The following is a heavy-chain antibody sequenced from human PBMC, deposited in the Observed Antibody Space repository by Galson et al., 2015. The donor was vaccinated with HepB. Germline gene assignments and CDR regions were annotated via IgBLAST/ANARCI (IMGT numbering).Heavy chain of an antibody. J-gene: IGHJ4*02. Sequence: ETLSLTCAVSGYSISSGYYWGWIRQPPGKGLEWIGTIFHIGSTYYNPSLKSRVTISVDTSKNQFSLKLSSVTAADTAVYYCARDHLYGDYPDYWGQGTLVTVSS. D-gene: IGHD4-17*01. CDR1: GYSISSGYY. CDR2: IFHIGST. CDR3: ARDHLYGDYPDY. V-gene: IGHV4-38-2*02.